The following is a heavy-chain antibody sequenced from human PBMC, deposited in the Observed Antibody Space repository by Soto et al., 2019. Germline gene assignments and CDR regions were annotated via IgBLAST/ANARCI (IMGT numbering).Heavy chain of an antibody. D-gene: IGHD5-18*01. CDR2: IYYSGST. Sequence: ETLYLTRTLRCWSISRFYWRWVRQPPGKGLEWIGYIYYSGSTNYNPSFKSRVTISVDTSKNQFSLKLSFVTAADTAVYYCARVGAGGYSYAFDIWGQGTMVT. CDR1: CWSISRFY. CDR3: ARVGAGGYSYAFDI. J-gene: IGHJ3*02. V-gene: IGHV4-59*01.